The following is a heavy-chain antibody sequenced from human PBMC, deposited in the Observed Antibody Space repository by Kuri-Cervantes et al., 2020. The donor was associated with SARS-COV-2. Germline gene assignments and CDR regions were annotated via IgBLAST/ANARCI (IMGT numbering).Heavy chain of an antibody. CDR1: GFTFRSYG. Sequence: GGSLRLSCVASGFTFRSYGVTWVRQAPGKGLEWVSGITTNGGDTYYGDSVKGRFTISRGNSKNTVSLHMNSLRAEDTAMYYCARGAANYYYMDVWGKGTTVTVSS. CDR3: ARGAANYYYMDV. D-gene: IGHD3-16*01. J-gene: IGHJ6*03. CDR2: ITTNGGDT. V-gene: IGHV3-23*01.